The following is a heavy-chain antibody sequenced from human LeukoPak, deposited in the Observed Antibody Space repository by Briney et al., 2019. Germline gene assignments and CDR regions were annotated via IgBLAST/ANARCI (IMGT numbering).Heavy chain of an antibody. CDR3: ARDGRGSSWYLFDYYMDV. V-gene: IGHV3-7*03. CDR1: GFTFSNYW. CDR2: IKQDGSDK. Sequence: GGSLRLSCAASGFTFSNYWMSWVRQAPGKGLEWVANIKQDGSDKYYVDSVKGRFTISRDNAKNSLYLQMNSLRAEDTAVYYCARDGRGSSWYLFDYYMDVWGKGTTVTVSS. J-gene: IGHJ6*03. D-gene: IGHD6-13*01.